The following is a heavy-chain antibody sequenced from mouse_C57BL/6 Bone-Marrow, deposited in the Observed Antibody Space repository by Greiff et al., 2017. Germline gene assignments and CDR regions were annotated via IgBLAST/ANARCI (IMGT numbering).Heavy chain of an antibody. CDR1: GYTFTDYN. CDR2: INPNNGGT. Sequence: EVQLQESGPELVKPGASVKIPCKASGYTFTDYNMDWVKQSHGQSLEWIGDINPNNGGTIYNQKFKGKATLTVDKSSSTAYMELRSLTSEDTAVYYCARSGYDYDWFAYWGQGTLVTVSA. D-gene: IGHD2-4*01. J-gene: IGHJ3*01. V-gene: IGHV1-18*01. CDR3: ARSGYDYDWFAY.